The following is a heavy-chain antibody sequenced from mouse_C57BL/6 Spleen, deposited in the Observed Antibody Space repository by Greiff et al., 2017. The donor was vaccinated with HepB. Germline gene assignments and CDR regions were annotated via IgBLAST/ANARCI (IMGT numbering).Heavy chain of an antibody. Sequence: LVESGAELVRPGTSVKMSCKASGYTFTNYWIGWAKQRPGHGLEWIGDIYPGGGYTNYNEKFKGKATLTADKSSSTAYMQFSSLTSEDSAIYYCARGGSSTRYYAMDYWGQGTSVTVSS. CDR1: GYTFTNYW. D-gene: IGHD1-1*01. V-gene: IGHV1-63*01. CDR2: IYPGGGYT. J-gene: IGHJ4*01. CDR3: ARGGSSTRYYAMDY.